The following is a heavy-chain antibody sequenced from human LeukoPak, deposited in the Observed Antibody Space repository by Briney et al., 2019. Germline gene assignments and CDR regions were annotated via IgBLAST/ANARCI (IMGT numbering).Heavy chain of an antibody. V-gene: IGHV5-51*01. D-gene: IGHD4-11*01. Sequence: GESLKISCLGSGYSFSTDWLAWVRQRPGKGLEWMGIILPGDSITAYSPSFEGQVTISADKSISTAYLQWSSLKASDTAMYYCARHGVTTVTMGEGYYYYYGMDVWGQGTTVTVSS. CDR2: ILPGDSIT. J-gene: IGHJ6*02. CDR3: ARHGVTTVTMGEGYYYYYGMDV. CDR1: GYSFSTDW.